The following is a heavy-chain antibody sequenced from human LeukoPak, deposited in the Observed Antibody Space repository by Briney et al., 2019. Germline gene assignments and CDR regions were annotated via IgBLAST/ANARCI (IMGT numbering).Heavy chain of an antibody. Sequence: SESLSLTCTVSGGSISSYYWSWIRQPPGKGLEWIGYIYYSGSTNYNPSLKSRVTISVDTSKNQFSLKLSSVTAADTAVYYCARDRLAVAGTDTYYYYYYGMDVWGQGTTVTVSS. CDR1: GGSISSYY. CDR2: IYYSGST. J-gene: IGHJ6*02. D-gene: IGHD6-19*01. V-gene: IGHV4-59*01. CDR3: ARDRLAVAGTDTYYYYYYGMDV.